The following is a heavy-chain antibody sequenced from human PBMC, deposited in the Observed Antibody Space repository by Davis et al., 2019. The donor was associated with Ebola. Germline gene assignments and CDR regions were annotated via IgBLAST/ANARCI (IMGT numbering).Heavy chain of an antibody. CDR3: ATHRNHFADHAGDY. CDR2: IYFSGSP. CDR1: GGSITSSDYY. V-gene: IGHV4-39*01. D-gene: IGHD1-14*01. Sequence: PSETLSLTCNVSGGSITSSDYYWGWIRQPPGKGLEWIASIYFSGSPYYNPSLKSRVTISVDTSENHFSLRLSSVTAADTATYYCATHRNHFADHAGDYWGQGTLVTVSS. J-gene: IGHJ4*02.